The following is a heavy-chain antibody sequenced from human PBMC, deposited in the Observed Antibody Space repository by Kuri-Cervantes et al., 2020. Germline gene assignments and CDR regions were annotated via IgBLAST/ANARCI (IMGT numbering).Heavy chain of an antibody. V-gene: IGHV3-23*01. D-gene: IGHD3-10*01. J-gene: IGHJ6*02. CDR2: ISGSGGST. CDR1: GFTFSSYW. Sequence: GGSLRLSCAASGFTFSSYWMHWVRQAPGKGLEWVSAISGSGGSTYYADSVKGRFTISRDNSKNTLYLQMNSLRAEDTAVYYCAKPSAGFGELLYYYYGMDVWGQGTTVTVSS. CDR3: AKPSAGFGELLYYYYGMDV.